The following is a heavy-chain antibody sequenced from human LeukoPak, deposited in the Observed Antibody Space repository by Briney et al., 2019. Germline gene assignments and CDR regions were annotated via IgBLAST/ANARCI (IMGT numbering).Heavy chain of an antibody. CDR2: INHSGST. CDR1: GGSFSGDY. V-gene: IGHV4-34*01. J-gene: IGHJ4*02. Sequence: SETLSLTCAVYGGSFSGDYWSWIRQPPGKGLEWIGEINHSGSTNYNPSLKSRVTISIDTSKNQFSLKLRSVMAADTAVYYCARAYCVGDCTVLHIYFDNWGQGTLVTVSS. CDR3: ARAYCVGDCTVLHIYFDN. D-gene: IGHD2-21*02.